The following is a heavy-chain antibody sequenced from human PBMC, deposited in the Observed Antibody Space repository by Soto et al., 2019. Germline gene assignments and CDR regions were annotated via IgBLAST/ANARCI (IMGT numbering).Heavy chain of an antibody. D-gene: IGHD2-15*01. CDR2: ISAYNGNT. CDR1: GYTFTSYG. CDR3: ARDGIVVVVAATPPCYYGMDV. J-gene: IGHJ6*02. Sequence: GASVKVSCKASGYTFTSYGISWVRQAPGQGLEWMGWISAYNGNTNYAQKLQGRVTMTTDTSTSTAYMELRSLRSDDTAVYYCARDGIVVVVAATPPCYYGMDVWGQGTTVTVSS. V-gene: IGHV1-18*04.